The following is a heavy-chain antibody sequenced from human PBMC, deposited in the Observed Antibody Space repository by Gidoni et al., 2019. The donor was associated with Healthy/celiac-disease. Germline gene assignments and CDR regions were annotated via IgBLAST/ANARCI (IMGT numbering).Heavy chain of an antibody. V-gene: IGHV3-7*03. CDR1: GFPFSSYW. CDR3: ARDRPYGSGSPVDY. D-gene: IGHD3-10*01. CDR2: IKQDGSEK. Sequence: EVQLVESGGGLVQPGGSLRLSCAASGFPFSSYWMSWVRQAPGKGLEWVANIKQDGSEKYYVDSVKGRFTISRDNAKNSLYLQMNSLRAEDTAVYYCARDRPYGSGSPVDYWGQGTLVTVSS. J-gene: IGHJ4*02.